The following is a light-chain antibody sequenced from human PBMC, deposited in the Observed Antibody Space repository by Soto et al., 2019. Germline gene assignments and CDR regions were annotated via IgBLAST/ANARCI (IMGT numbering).Light chain of an antibody. CDR1: SSDVGGYNY. V-gene: IGLV2-14*01. CDR3: SSYTSSSTLYV. CDR2: DVS. J-gene: IGLJ1*01. Sequence: QSVLTQPASVSGSPGQSITISCTGTSSDVGGYNYVSWYQQHPGKAPKLMIYDVSNRPSGVSNRLSGSKSGNTASLTISGLQAGDEADYYCSSYTSSSTLYVFGTGTKVTVL.